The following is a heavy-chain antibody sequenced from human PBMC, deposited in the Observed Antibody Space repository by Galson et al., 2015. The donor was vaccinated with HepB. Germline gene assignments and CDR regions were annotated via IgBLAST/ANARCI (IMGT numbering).Heavy chain of an antibody. CDR1: GSSFSSYG. D-gene: IGHD4-17*01. V-gene: IGHV3-30*02. CDR2: IRYDGTNE. Sequence: SLRLSCAASGSSFSSYGMHWVRQAPGKGLEWVSFIRYDGTNEYYADSVKGRFTISRDNSKNTLYLQMNSLRAEDTAVYYCAKESTVTTKNWFDPWGQGTLVTVSS. J-gene: IGHJ5*02. CDR3: AKESTVTTKNWFDP.